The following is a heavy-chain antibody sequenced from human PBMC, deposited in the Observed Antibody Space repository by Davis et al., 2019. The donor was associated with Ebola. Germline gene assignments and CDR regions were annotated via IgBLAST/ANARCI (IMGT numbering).Heavy chain of an antibody. CDR2: ISSDGSFE. D-gene: IGHD4-17*01. CDR1: GFTFSSFA. V-gene: IGHV3-30*04. J-gene: IGHJ6*04. Sequence: GGSLRLSCAASGFTFSSFAMHWVRQAPGKGLEWVAVISSDGSFESYADTVKGRFTISRNNTKNTLYLQVNSVRAEDTAVYYCAANGDSYYDYGMDVWGKGTTVTVSS. CDR3: AANGDSYYDYGMDV.